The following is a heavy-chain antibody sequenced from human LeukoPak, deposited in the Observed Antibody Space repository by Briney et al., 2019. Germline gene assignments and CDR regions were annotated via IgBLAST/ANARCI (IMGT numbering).Heavy chain of an antibody. V-gene: IGHV3-30*02. D-gene: IGHD6-19*01. CDR2: IRYDGSNK. J-gene: IGHJ4*02. CDR1: GFTFSSYG. CDR3: AKGSSGWSYYFDY. Sequence: TGGSLRLSCAASGFTFSSYGMHWFRRAQARGLGGVAFIRYDGSNKYYADSVKGRFTISRDNSKNTLYLQMNSLRAEDTAVYYCAKGSSGWSYYFDYWGQGTLVTVSS.